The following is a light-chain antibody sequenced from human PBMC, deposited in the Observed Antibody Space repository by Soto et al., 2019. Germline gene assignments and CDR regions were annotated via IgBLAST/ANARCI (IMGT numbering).Light chain of an antibody. CDR3: CSYAGRYTYV. Sequence: QSALTQPRSVSGSPGQSVAISCTGTRSDVGGYNYVSWYQQHPGKAPKVMIFDVNKRPSGVPDRFSGSKSGNTASLTISGLQAEDEADYYCCSYAGRYTYVFGTGTKVTVL. V-gene: IGLV2-11*01. CDR2: DVN. J-gene: IGLJ1*01. CDR1: RSDVGGYNY.